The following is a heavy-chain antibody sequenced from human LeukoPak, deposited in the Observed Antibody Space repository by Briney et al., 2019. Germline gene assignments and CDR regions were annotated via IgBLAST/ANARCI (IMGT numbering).Heavy chain of an antibody. CDR1: GGSISSGGYY. J-gene: IGHJ4*02. CDR3: ARGSDFWSGYYTPFDY. V-gene: IGHV4-31*03. D-gene: IGHD3-3*01. CDR2: IYYSGST. Sequence: SETLSLTCTVSGGSISSGGYYWSWIRQHPGKGLEWIGYIYYSGSTYYNPSPKSRVTISVDTSKNQFSLKLSSVTAADTAVYYCARGSDFWSGYYTPFDYWGQGTLVTVSS.